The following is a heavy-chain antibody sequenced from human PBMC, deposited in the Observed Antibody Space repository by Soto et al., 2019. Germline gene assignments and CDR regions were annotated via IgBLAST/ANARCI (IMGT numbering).Heavy chain of an antibody. D-gene: IGHD5-18*01. CDR3: ASEEGYSYGYYYYYYMDV. CDR2: INHSGST. J-gene: IGHJ6*03. V-gene: IGHV4-34*01. Sequence: SETLSLTCAVYGGSFSGYYWSWIRQPPGKGLEWIGEINHSGSTNYNPSLKSRVTISVDTSKNQFSMKLSSVTAADTAVYYFASEEGYSYGYYYYYYMDVWGKGTTVTVSS. CDR1: GGSFSGYY.